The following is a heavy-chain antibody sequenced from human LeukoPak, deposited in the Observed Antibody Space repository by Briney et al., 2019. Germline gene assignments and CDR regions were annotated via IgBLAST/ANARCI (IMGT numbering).Heavy chain of an antibody. CDR1: GYTFTGYY. J-gene: IGHJ3*02. Sequence: ASVKVSCKASGYTFTGYYMHWVRQAPGQGLEWMGWINPNSGGTNYAQKFQGRVTMTRDTSISTAYMELSSLRSEDTAVYYCAREPAPGMVATRSPPDAFDIWGQGTMVTVSS. CDR3: AREPAPGMVATRSPPDAFDI. D-gene: IGHD5-12*01. CDR2: INPNSGGT. V-gene: IGHV1-2*02.